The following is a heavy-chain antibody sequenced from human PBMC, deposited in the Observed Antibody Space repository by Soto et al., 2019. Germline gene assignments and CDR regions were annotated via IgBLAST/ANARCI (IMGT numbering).Heavy chain of an antibody. CDR2: INYSGST. CDR1: GGSVSSGGYY. CDR3: ARDLRYCSSTSCSNWFDH. D-gene: IGHD2-2*01. Sequence: SETLSLTCTVSGGSVSSGGYYWSWIRQYPGKGLEWIGYINYSGSTYYNPSLKSRITISVDTSKNQFSLKLSSVTAADTAVYYCARDLRYCSSTSCSNWFDHWGQGTLVTVSS. J-gene: IGHJ5*02. V-gene: IGHV4-31*03.